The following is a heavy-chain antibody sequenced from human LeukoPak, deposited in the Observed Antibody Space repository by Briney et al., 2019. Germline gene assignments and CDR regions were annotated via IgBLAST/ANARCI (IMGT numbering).Heavy chain of an antibody. Sequence: GGSLRLSCAGSGFPFSGYGMHWLRQAPGRGLEWLAVIAYDGKNEYYPDAVKGRFTISRDNSKNTLYLRMNSLRAEDTAVYYCAKNRIPTSIVPDSWGQGTLVTVSS. J-gene: IGHJ5*01. D-gene: IGHD2-2*02. V-gene: IGHV3-30*18. CDR3: AKNRIPTSIVPDS. CDR1: GFPFSGYG. CDR2: IAYDGKNE.